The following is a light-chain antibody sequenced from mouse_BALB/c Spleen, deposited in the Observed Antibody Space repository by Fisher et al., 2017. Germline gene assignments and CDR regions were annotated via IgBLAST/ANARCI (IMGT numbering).Light chain of an antibody. CDR3: QQWSSNPFT. CDR1: SSVSY. V-gene: IGKV4-68*01. CDR2: LTS. J-gene: IGKJ4*01. Sequence: IVITQSTAIMSASPGEKVTMTCSASSSVSYMYWYQQKPRSSPKPWIYLTSNLASGVPARFSGSGSGTSYSLTISSMEVEDAATYYCQQWSSNPFTFGSGTKLEIK.